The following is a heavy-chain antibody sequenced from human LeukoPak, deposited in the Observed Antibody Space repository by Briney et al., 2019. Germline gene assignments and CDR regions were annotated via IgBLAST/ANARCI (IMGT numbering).Heavy chain of an antibody. CDR2: IYTSGST. V-gene: IGHV4-61*02. Sequence: SETLSLTCTVSGGSISSGSYYLSWIRQPAGKGLEWIGRIYTSGSTNYNPSLKSRVTISVDTSKNQFSLKLSSVTAADTAVYYCAREDGYSSSSSFDYWGQGTLSPSPQ. CDR3: AREDGYSSSSSFDY. D-gene: IGHD6-6*01. CDR1: GGSISSGSYY. J-gene: IGHJ4*02.